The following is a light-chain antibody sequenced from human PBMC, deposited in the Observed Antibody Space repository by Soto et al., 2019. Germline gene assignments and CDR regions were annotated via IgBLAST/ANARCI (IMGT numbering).Light chain of an antibody. CDR3: SSYTSATTYV. J-gene: IGLJ1*01. CDR1: SSDVGGYNY. CDR2: EFS. Sequence: QSVLTQPASVSGSPGQSITISCTGTSSDVGGYNYVSWYQHHPGKAPQLMIHEFSDRPAGIAHRFSGSNSGNTAPLTISGLQDEDDAYYYSSSYTSATTYVFGTGTKVTVL. V-gene: IGLV2-14*01.